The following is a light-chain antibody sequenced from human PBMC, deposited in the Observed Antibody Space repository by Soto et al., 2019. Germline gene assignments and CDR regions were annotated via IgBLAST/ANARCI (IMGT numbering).Light chain of an antibody. CDR3: QQYDSYPLT. V-gene: IGKV1-5*03. Sequence: DPQMTHSPSTLSASVGDRVTITCRASQSISSWLAWYQHKPGKAPNLLIYKASSLESGVPSRFSGSGSGTEFTLTVSSLQPDDFATYYCQQYDSYPLTFGGGTKVDIK. J-gene: IGKJ4*01. CDR1: QSISSW. CDR2: KAS.